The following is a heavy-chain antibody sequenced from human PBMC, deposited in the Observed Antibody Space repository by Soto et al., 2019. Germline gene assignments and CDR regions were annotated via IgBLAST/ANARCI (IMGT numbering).Heavy chain of an antibody. J-gene: IGHJ6*02. Sequence: ASVKVSCKASGYTFTSYDINWVRQATGQGLEWMGWMNPNSGNTGYAQKFQGRVTMTRNTSISTAYMKLSSLRSEDTAVYYCARHQLTYYDSSGYYYYYGMDVWGQGTTVTVSS. CDR1: GYTFTSYD. V-gene: IGHV1-8*01. CDR2: MNPNSGNT. D-gene: IGHD3-22*01. CDR3: ARHQLTYYDSSGYYYYYGMDV.